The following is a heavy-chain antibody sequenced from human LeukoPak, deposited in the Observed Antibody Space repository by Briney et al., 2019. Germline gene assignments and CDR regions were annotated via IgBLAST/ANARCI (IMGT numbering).Heavy chain of an antibody. D-gene: IGHD6-19*01. Sequence: SVKVSCKASGGTFSSYAISWVRQAPGQGLEWMGGIIPIFGTANYAQKFQGRVTITADESTNTAYMELSSLRSEDTAVYHCASRSSGWYEGLDYWGQGTLVTVSS. CDR3: ASRSSGWYEGLDY. CDR1: GGTFSSYA. CDR2: IIPIFGTA. J-gene: IGHJ4*02. V-gene: IGHV1-69*13.